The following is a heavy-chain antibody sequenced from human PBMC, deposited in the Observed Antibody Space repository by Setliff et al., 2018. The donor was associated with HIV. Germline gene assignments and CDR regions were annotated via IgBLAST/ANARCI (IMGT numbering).Heavy chain of an antibody. Sequence: PSETLSLTCNVSAGSFTSGSYYWGWIRQPPGKGLEWIGSFHYSGSTSYNPSLRSRVTIFVDTSKNQFSLRLNSVTATDAAMYYCSRSGIGYGGDSNTFDIWGQGTLVTVSS. CDR2: FHYSGST. V-gene: IGHV4-39*01. CDR3: SRSGIGYGGDSNTFDI. J-gene: IGHJ3*02. D-gene: IGHD2-21*02. CDR1: AGSFTSGSYY.